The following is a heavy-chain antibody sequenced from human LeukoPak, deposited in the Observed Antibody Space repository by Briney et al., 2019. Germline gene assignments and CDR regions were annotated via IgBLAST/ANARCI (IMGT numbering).Heavy chain of an antibody. J-gene: IGHJ4*02. Sequence: SETLSLTCTVSGGSISSGSYYWSWIRQPAGKGLEWIGRIYTSGSTNYNPSLKSRVTISVDTSKNQFSLKLSSVTAADTAVYYCAREPLAVAGSNFDYWGQGTLVTVSS. V-gene: IGHV4-61*02. CDR2: IYTSGST. CDR1: GGSISSGSYY. CDR3: AREPLAVAGSNFDY. D-gene: IGHD6-19*01.